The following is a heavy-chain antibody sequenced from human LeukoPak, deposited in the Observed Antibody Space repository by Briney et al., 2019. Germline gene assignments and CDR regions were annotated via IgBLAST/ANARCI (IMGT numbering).Heavy chain of an antibody. Sequence: GGSLRLSCAASGFTFSSYAMSWVRQAPGKGLEWVSAISGSGGSTYYADSVKGRFTISRDNSKNTLYPQMNSLRAEDTAVYYCEVRGVIITGSDYFDYWGQGTLVTVSS. CDR3: EVRGVIITGSDYFDY. V-gene: IGHV3-23*01. CDR1: GFTFSSYA. CDR2: ISGSGGST. J-gene: IGHJ4*02. D-gene: IGHD3-10*01.